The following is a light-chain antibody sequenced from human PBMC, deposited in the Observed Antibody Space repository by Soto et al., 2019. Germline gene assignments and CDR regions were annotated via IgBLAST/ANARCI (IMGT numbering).Light chain of an antibody. CDR3: QQHYTTPRT. J-gene: IGKJ1*01. V-gene: IGKV4-1*01. CDR1: QSILFTSDNKNY. Sequence: DIVMTQSPDSLAVSLGERATIHCKSSQSILFTSDNKNYLAWYQQKSGQPPRLLIYWASTRESGVPDRFSGRGSGTDFSLTISSLEAEDVAVYYCQQHYTTPRTFSQGTKVDIK. CDR2: WAS.